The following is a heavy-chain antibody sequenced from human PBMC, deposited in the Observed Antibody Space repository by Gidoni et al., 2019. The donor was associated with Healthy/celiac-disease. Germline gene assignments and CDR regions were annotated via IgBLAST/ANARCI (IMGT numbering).Heavy chain of an antibody. CDR3: AGPQDLERYCRSGSCYSTGGFDY. V-gene: IGHV3-30-3*01. D-gene: IGHD2-15*01. Sequence: GKGLEWVAVISYDGSNKYYADSVKGRFTISRDNSKNTLYLQMNSLRAEDTAVYYCAGPQDLERYCRSGSCYSTGGFDYWGQGTLVTVSS. J-gene: IGHJ4*02. CDR2: ISYDGSNK.